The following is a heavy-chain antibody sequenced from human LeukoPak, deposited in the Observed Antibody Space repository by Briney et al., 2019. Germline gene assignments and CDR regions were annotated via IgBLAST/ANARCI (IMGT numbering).Heavy chain of an antibody. CDR2: ISHDGSNK. CDR1: GFTFSSYG. V-gene: IGHV3-30*18. CDR3: AKLVGATPDDAFDI. J-gene: IGHJ3*02. D-gene: IGHD1-26*01. Sequence: GGSLRLSCAASGFTFSSYGMHWVRQAPGKGLEWVAVISHDGSNKYYTDSVKGRFTISRDNSKNTLYLQMSSLRAEDTAVYYCAKLVGATPDDAFDIWGQGTMVTVSS.